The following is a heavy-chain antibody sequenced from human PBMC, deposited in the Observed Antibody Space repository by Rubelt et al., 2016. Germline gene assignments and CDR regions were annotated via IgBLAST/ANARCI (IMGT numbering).Heavy chain of an antibody. CDR1: GITFSNYW. V-gene: IGHV3-7*02. J-gene: IGHJ4*02. CDR3: ANVAGDH. CDR2: IKQDGSEK. D-gene: IGHD2-15*01. Sequence: EVQLVESGGDLVHPGGSLRLSCAVSGITFSNYWMSWVRQAPGKGLEWVANIKQDGSEKCYVDSVKGRFTISSDSAKNAVYLQMNNLRVEDTAVYYCANVAGDHWGQGTLVTVSS.